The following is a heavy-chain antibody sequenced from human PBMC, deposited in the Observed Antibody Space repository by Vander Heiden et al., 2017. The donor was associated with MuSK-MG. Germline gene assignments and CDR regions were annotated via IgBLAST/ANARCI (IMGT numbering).Heavy chain of an antibody. CDR3: ARGVDGRVRGGALDY. CDR2: ISSSGSTI. Sequence: VPLVGSGGGLVPPGGSLETPWSTPWFHFRSYEMNWVRQAPGKGLEWVSYISSSGSTIYYADSVKGRFTISRDNAKNSLYLQMNSLRAEDTAVYYCARGVDGRVRGGALDYWGQGTLVTVSS. V-gene: IGHV3-48*03. D-gene: IGHD3-10*01. CDR1: WFHFRSYE. J-gene: IGHJ4*02.